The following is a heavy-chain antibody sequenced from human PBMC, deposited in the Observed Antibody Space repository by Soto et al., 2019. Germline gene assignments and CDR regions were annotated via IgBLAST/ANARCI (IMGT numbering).Heavy chain of an antibody. CDR2: TYSRSKWYN. CDR3: AKGGNLRPKTGYAFGP. Sequence: TVSRTYAIPGERVSSYTASWNWYRQYPSSGLEWLGRTYSRSKWYNDYAVSVNSRISINPDTANNWFSLQLNSVSPEDTAVYFFAKGGNLRPKTGYAFGPWGQRIMGTVSS. D-gene: IGHD5-12*01. CDR1: GERVSSYTAS. J-gene: IGHJ5*02. V-gene: IGHV6-1*01.